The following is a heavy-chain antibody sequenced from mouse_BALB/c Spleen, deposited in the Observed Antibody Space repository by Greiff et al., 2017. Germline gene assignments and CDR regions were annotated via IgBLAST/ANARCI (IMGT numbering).Heavy chain of an antibody. D-gene: IGHD1-1*01. CDR2: IWAGGST. J-gene: IGHJ2*01. V-gene: IGHV2-9*02. Sequence: VKLVESGPGLVAPSQSLSITCTVSGFSLTSYGVHWVRQPPGKGLEWLGVIWAGGSTNYNSALMSRLSISKDNSKSQVFLKMNSLQTDDTAMYYCARGGTVVATKDYFDYWGQGTTLTVSS. CDR1: GFSLTSYG. CDR3: ARGGTVVATKDYFDY.